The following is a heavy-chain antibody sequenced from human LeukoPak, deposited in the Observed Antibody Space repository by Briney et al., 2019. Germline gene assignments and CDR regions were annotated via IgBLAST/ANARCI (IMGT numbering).Heavy chain of an antibody. CDR3: AKDLGLTSWRYLDY. CDR2: IWHDGSNK. D-gene: IGHD1-26*01. CDR1: GFTFSNYG. V-gene: IGHV3-33*06. J-gene: IGHJ4*02. Sequence: PGGSLRLSCAASGFTFSNYGMHWVRQAPGKGLEWVAVIWHDGSNKYYADSVKGRFTISRDNSMNTVYLQMNSLGAEDTAVCYCAKDLGLTSWRYLDYWGQGTLVTVSS.